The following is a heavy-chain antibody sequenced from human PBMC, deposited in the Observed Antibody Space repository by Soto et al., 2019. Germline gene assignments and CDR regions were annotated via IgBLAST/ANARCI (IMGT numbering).Heavy chain of an antibody. Sequence: QVQLVQSGAEVKKPGSSVKVSCKASGGTFSNYAISWVRQAPGQGLEWLGGIISIFDSPNYAQKFQGRVTIXXDXSMXTAYMELSSLRSEDTAVYYCARGGILVTTRGWLDPWGQGTLVTVSS. J-gene: IGHJ5*02. CDR2: IISIFDSP. CDR1: GGTFSNYA. V-gene: IGHV1-69*12. D-gene: IGHD4-17*01. CDR3: ARGGILVTTRGWLDP.